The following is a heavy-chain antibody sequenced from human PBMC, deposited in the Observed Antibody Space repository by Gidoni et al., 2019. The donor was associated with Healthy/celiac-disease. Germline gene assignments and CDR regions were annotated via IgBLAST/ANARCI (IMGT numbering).Heavy chain of an antibody. J-gene: IGHJ3*02. Sequence: QVQLVQSGAEVKTPGASVKVSCKASGYTFTGYYMHWVRQAPGQGLEWMGWINPNSGGTTYAQKFQGWVTMTRDTSISTAYMELSRLRSDDTAVYYCARDGYALGATQRGNAFDIWGQGTMVTVSS. CDR2: INPNSGGT. D-gene: IGHD1-26*01. CDR1: GYTFTGYY. V-gene: IGHV1-2*04. CDR3: ARDGYALGATQRGNAFDI.